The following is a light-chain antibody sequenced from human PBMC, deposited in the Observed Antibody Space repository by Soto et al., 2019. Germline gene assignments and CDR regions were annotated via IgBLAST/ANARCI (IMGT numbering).Light chain of an antibody. CDR3: QSYDPTLSGV. CDR1: SSNIGAGYD. J-gene: IGLJ1*01. V-gene: IGLV1-40*01. CDR2: VNN. Sequence: QSVLTQPPSVSGAPGQTVTIPGTGTSSNIGAGYDVQWYQQFPGTAPKLLIYVNNNRPSGVPDRFSGSKSATSASLTITGLQAEDEADYYCQSYDPTLSGVFGSGTKVTVL.